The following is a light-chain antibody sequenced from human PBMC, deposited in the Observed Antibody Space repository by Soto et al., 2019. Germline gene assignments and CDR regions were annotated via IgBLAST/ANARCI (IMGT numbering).Light chain of an antibody. CDR1: QSIGSY. CDR2: GAS. Sequence: DIQMTQSPSSLSASVGDRVNITCRASQSIGSYLNWYQQIPGKAPKVLLYGASTLQSGVPSRFSGSGSGTDFTLTISSLQPEDFATYYCQQSYRTPVTFGPWTQVAIK. J-gene: IGKJ3*01. V-gene: IGKV1-39*01. CDR3: QQSYRTPVT.